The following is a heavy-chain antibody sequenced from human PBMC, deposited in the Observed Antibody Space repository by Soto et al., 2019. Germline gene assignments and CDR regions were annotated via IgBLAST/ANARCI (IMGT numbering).Heavy chain of an antibody. D-gene: IGHD5-18*01. J-gene: IGHJ6*02. V-gene: IGHV4-31*03. CDR3: ARDRLLATAGTARHYFGLDV. CDR1: GGSIRSGGYY. CDR2: IYYSGNT. Sequence: SETLSLTCTVSGGSIRSGGYYWSWVRQNPRRGLEWIGNIYYSGNTYYNPSLKSRLTISVDTSKNQFSLNLSSVTAADTAVYYCARDRLLATAGTARHYFGLDVWGQGTTVTVSS.